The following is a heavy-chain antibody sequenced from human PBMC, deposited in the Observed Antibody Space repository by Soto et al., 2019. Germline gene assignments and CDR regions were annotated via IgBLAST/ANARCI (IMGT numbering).Heavy chain of an antibody. V-gene: IGHV3-23*01. CDR1: GFTFSSYA. CDR3: AKVDDILTGYNYYYYMDV. Sequence: EVQLLESGGGLVQPGGSLRLSCAASGFTFSSYAMSWVRQAPGKGLEWVSAISGSGGSTYYADSVKGRFTISRDNSKNTLHLQMNSLRAEDTAVYYCAKVDDILTGYNYYYYMDVWGKGTTVTVSS. D-gene: IGHD3-9*01. J-gene: IGHJ6*03. CDR2: ISGSGGST.